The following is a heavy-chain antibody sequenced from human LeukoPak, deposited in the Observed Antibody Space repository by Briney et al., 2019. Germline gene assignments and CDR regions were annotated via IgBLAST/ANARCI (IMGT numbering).Heavy chain of an antibody. V-gene: IGHV3-23*01. CDR2: ISDSGGST. D-gene: IGHD2-2*01. J-gene: IGHJ4*02. Sequence: GGSLRLSCAVSGITLSNYGMSWVRQAPGKGLEWVAGISDSGGSTNYADSVKGRFTISRDNSKNTLYLQMNSLRAEDTAVYYCAKVGPAASYFDYWGQGTLVTVSS. CDR1: GITLSNYG. CDR3: AKVGPAASYFDY.